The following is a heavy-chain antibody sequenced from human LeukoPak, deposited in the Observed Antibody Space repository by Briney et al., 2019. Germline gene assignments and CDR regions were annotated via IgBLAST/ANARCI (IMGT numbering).Heavy chain of an antibody. D-gene: IGHD2-15*01. J-gene: IGHJ3*02. CDR3: ARVGGGYCRGGRCYSGYAFDI. CDR2: ISAYKGNT. V-gene: IGHV1-18*01. Sequence: ASVKVSCMASGYTFISYGISWVRQAPGQGLEWMGWISAYKGNTNYAQKLQGRVTMTTDTSTSTAYMELRSLRSDDTAVYYCARVGGGYCRGGRCYSGYAFDIWGQGTMVIVSS. CDR1: GYTFISYG.